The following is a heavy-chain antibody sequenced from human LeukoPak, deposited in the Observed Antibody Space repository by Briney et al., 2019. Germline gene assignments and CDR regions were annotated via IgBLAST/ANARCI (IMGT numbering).Heavy chain of an antibody. V-gene: IGHV3-21*04. CDR3: ARVPSWKGYMDV. Sequence: GGSLRLSCAASGFTFSTFAMIWVRQPPGKGLEWVSSIFPSGGEIHYADSVKGRFTISRDNAKNSLYLQMSSLRAEDTAVYYCARVPSWKGYMDVWGKGTTVTVSS. D-gene: IGHD1-1*01. CDR2: IFPSGGEI. J-gene: IGHJ6*03. CDR1: GFTFSTFA.